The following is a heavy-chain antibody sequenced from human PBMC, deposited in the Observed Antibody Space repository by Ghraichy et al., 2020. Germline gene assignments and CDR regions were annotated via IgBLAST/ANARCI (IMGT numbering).Heavy chain of an antibody. D-gene: IGHD6-13*01. CDR1: GVSISSYY. CDR3: ARERFAAVNYGMDA. V-gene: IGHV4-59*01. J-gene: IGHJ6*02. CDR2: ISDSGYI. Sequence: SETLSLTCTVSGVSISSYYWSWIRQPPGKGLEWIGYISDSGYINYNPSLESRVTISIDTPKNQFSLRLSSVTAADTAVYFCARERFAAVNYGMDAWGQGTSVTVSS.